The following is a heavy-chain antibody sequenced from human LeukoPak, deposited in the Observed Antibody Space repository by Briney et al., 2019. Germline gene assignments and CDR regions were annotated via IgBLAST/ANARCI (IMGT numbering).Heavy chain of an antibody. CDR3: ATEYSSSSGLDY. CDR1: GYTFTRYF. CDR2: INPSGGGT. D-gene: IGHD6-6*01. J-gene: IGHJ4*02. Sequence: ASLKVSCKASGYTFTRYFIHWVRQAPGQGLEWVGIINPSGGGTNYAQKFQGRVTMTRDTSTSTFYMELSSLKSEDTAVYYCATEYSSSSGLDYWGQGTLVTVSS. V-gene: IGHV1-46*01.